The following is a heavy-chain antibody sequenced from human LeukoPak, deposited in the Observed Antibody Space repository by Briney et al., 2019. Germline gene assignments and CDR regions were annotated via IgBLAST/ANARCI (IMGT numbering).Heavy chain of an antibody. J-gene: IGHJ4*02. CDR1: GFAFSSYA. V-gene: IGHV3-23*01. Sequence: PGGSLRLSCAASGFAFSSYAMSWVRQPPGKGLEWVSVISRRDDYTYYADSVKGRFTISRDNSKNTLYLQMNTLRAEDTAVYYCAKDRAQQLVLDFWGQGTLVTVSS. CDR3: AKDRAQQLVLDF. CDR2: ISRRDDYT. D-gene: IGHD6-13*01.